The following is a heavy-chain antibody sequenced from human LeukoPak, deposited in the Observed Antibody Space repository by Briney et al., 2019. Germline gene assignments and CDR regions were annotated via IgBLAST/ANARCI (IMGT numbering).Heavy chain of an antibody. J-gene: IGHJ4*02. CDR2: MNPNSGNT. V-gene: IGHV1-8*01. D-gene: IGHD5-24*01. CDR1: GYTFTSYD. Sequence: GASVKVSCKASGYTFTSYDINWVRQATGQGLEWMGWMNPNSGNTGYAQKFQGRVTMTRNTSISTAYMELSSLRSEDTAVYYCARGRVRRDGYNFGYWGQGTLVTVSS. CDR3: ARGRVRRDGYNFGY.